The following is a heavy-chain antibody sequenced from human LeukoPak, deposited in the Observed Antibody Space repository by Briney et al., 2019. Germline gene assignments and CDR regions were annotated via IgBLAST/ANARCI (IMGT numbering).Heavy chain of an antibody. CDR2: ISGSGDRT. V-gene: IGHV3-23*01. J-gene: IGHJ4*01. Sequence: GGALRLSCAASGFTFSTYAMSWVRQAAGRGVEWVSAISGSGDRTWYAESVKGRFTISKDNSKNTLYLQMNNLGADGTAVYYCAKGHSDYGTGFDQWGQEPWSPSPQ. CDR1: GFTFSTYA. D-gene: IGHD4-17*01. CDR3: AKGHSDYGTGFDQ.